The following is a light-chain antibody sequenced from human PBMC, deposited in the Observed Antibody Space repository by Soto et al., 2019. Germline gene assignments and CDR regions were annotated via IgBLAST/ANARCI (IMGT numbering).Light chain of an antibody. J-gene: IGLJ1*01. Sequence: QSALTQPASVSGSPGQTITISCTGTSSDVGSYNLVSWYQHHPGKAPKLMIYEDSKRPSGVSSRFSGSKSGNTASLTISGLQAEDEADYYCQSYDSSLSGYVFGTGTKVTVL. V-gene: IGLV2-14*02. CDR2: EDS. CDR3: QSYDSSLSGYV. CDR1: SSDVGSYNL.